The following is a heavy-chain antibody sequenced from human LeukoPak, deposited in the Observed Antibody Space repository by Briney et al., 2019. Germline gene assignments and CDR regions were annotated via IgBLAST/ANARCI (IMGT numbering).Heavy chain of an antibody. V-gene: IGHV1-8*01. CDR3: ATAASLHRWDTFDY. D-gene: IGHD1-26*01. Sequence: ASVKVSCKASRYTFSNYDINWVRQATGQGLEWMGWMSPNSGNTGYAQKFQGRVTMTEDTSTDTAYMELSSLRSEDTAVYYCATAASLHRWDTFDYWGQGTLVTVSS. J-gene: IGHJ4*02. CDR2: MSPNSGNT. CDR1: RYTFSNYD.